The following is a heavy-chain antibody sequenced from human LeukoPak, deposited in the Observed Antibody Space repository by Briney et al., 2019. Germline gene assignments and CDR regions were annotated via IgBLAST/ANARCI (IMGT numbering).Heavy chain of an antibody. J-gene: IGHJ4*02. Sequence: GESLKISCKGSGYSFTSYWITWVRQMPGKGLEWMGRIDPSDSYTNYSPSFQGHVTISADKSISTAYLQWSSLEASDTAVYYCARPGGYGDYVGFWGQGTLVTVSS. CDR2: IDPSDSYT. D-gene: IGHD4-17*01. V-gene: IGHV5-10-1*01. CDR1: GYSFTSYW. CDR3: ARPGGYGDYVGF.